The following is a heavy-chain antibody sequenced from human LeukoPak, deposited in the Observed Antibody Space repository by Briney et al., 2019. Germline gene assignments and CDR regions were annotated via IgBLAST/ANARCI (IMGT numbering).Heavy chain of an antibody. CDR2: ISGSGGST. V-gene: IGHV3-23*01. CDR1: GFTFSSYA. CDR3: AKTYYYDSSGYQPFDY. J-gene: IGHJ4*02. D-gene: IGHD3-22*01. Sequence: PGGSLRLSCAASGFTFSSYAMSWVRQAPGKGLEWVSAISGSGGSTYYADSVKGRFTISRDNSKNTLYLQMNSLRAEDTAVYYCAKTYYYDSSGYQPFDYWGQGTLATVSS.